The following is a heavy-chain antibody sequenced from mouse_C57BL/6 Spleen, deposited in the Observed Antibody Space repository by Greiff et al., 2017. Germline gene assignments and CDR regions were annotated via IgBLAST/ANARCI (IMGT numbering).Heavy chain of an antibody. CDR1: GYTFTGYW. V-gene: IGHV1-9*01. CDR2: ILPGSGST. D-gene: IGHD2-14*01. CDR3: ARRAGEGTWWFDY. J-gene: IGHJ3*01. Sequence: VQLQQSGAELMKPGASVKLSCKATGYTFTGYWIEWVKQRPGHGLEWIGEILPGSGSTNYNEKFKGKATFTADTSSNPAYMQLSRLTTEDSAIYSGARRAGEGTWWFDYWGEGTRVTVSA.